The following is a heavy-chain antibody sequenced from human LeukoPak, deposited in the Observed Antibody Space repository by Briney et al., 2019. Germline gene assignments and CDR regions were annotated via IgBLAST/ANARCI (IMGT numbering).Heavy chain of an antibody. D-gene: IGHD6-13*01. Sequence: GGSLRLSCAAAGFPVSTRYMLWVPRSPGKGLEWVSFLYSGGYTYYADSVKGRFTISRDNAKNTLYLQMNSLRAEDTAVYYCARDWYSSSYYCPVPWGQGTLVTVSS. CDR2: LYSGGYT. CDR1: GFPVSTRY. CDR3: ARDWYSSSYYCPVP. V-gene: IGHV3-66*01. J-gene: IGHJ5*02.